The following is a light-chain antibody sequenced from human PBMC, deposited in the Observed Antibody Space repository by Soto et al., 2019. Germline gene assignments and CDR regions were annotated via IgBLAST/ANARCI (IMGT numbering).Light chain of an antibody. J-gene: IGKJ1*01. CDR1: QSVSSS. CDR3: QQYVHWPPGT. V-gene: IGKV3-15*01. Sequence: TQSSATLSVSPVERCTLSCMSSQSVSSSLAWYQQRPGQAPRLLIYDTSTRAAGIAARFSGSGSGTEFTLTISSLQSEDFAVYYCQQYVHWPPGTFGQGTKVDI. CDR2: DTS.